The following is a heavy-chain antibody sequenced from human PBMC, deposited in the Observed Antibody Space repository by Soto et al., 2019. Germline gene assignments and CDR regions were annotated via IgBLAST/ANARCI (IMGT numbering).Heavy chain of an antibody. CDR2: IIPIFGTA. Sequence: ASVKVSCKASGGTFSSYAISWVRQAPGQGLEWMGGIIPIFGTANYAQKFQGRVTITADESTTTAYMELSSLRSEDTAVYYCARDLYYYDSSGYYYKRLFQHWGQGTLVTVSS. J-gene: IGHJ1*01. V-gene: IGHV1-69*13. D-gene: IGHD3-22*01. CDR3: ARDLYYYDSSGYYYKRLFQH. CDR1: GGTFSSYA.